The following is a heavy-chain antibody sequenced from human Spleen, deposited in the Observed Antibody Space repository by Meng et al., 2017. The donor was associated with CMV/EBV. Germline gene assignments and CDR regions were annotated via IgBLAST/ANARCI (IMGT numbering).Heavy chain of an antibody. V-gene: IGHV4-61*01. Sequence: SETLSLTCTVSGGSVSSGTYYWSWIRQPPGKGLEWIGYIYYSGGTNYNPSLKSRVTISVDTSKNQFSLKLSSVTAADTALYYCARGAIFGVENWFDPWGQGALVTVSS. J-gene: IGHJ5*02. CDR2: IYYSGGT. CDR3: ARGAIFGVENWFDP. D-gene: IGHD3-3*01. CDR1: GGSVSSGTYY.